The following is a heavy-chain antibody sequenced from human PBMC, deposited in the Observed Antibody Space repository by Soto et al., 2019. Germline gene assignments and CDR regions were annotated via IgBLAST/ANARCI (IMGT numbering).Heavy chain of an antibody. CDR1: GYTFTSYD. CDR3: ARGQDPAMTHYYYYMDV. Sequence: QVQLVQSGAEVKKPGASVKVSCKASGYTFTSYDINWVRQATGQGLEWMGWMNPNSGNTGYAQKFQGRVTMTRNTSISTAYMELSSLRSEDTAVYYCARGQDPAMTHYYYYMDVWGKGTTVTVSS. V-gene: IGHV1-8*01. CDR2: MNPNSGNT. D-gene: IGHD5-18*01. J-gene: IGHJ6*03.